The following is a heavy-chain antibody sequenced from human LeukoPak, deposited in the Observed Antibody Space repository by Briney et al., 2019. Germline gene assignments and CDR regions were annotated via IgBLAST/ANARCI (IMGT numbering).Heavy chain of an antibody. CDR2: IYHSGST. CDR3: AKIPRGRAFDI. D-gene: IGHD2-21*01. Sequence: SETLSLTCTVSGYSISSGYYWGWIRQPPGKGLEWIGSIYHSGSTYYNPSLKSRATISVDTSKNQFSLKLSSVTAADTAVYYCAKIPRGRAFDIWGQGTMVTVSS. CDR1: GYSISSGYY. V-gene: IGHV4-38-2*02. J-gene: IGHJ3*02.